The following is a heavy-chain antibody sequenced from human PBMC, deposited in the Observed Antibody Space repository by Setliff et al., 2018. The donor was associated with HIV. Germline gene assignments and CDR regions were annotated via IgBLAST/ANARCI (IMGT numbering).Heavy chain of an antibody. V-gene: IGHV3-7*03. Sequence: GGSLRLSCAASGFTFSNSWMTWVRQAPGKGLEWVANIKKDGSDKFYVDSVKGRFAISRDNAKNSLSLQMNSLRDEDTAVYYCARYEYSSSPAFDYWGQGTLVTVSS. CDR2: IKKDGSDK. D-gene: IGHD6-6*01. J-gene: IGHJ4*02. CDR3: ARYEYSSSPAFDY. CDR1: GFTFSNSW.